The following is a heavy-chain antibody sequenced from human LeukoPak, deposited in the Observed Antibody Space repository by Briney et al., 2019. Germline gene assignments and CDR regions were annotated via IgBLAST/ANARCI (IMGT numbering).Heavy chain of an antibody. CDR1: GGSFSGYY. D-gene: IGHD3-9*01. V-gene: IGHV4-34*01. CDR3: ARRGYDILTGYYPHFDY. J-gene: IGHJ4*02. Sequence: SETLSLTCAVYGGSFSGYYWSWIRQPPGKGLEWIGEINHGGSTNYNPSLKSRVTISVDTSKNQFSLKLSSVTAADTAVYYCARRGYDILTGYYPHFDYWGQGTLVTVSS. CDR2: INHGGST.